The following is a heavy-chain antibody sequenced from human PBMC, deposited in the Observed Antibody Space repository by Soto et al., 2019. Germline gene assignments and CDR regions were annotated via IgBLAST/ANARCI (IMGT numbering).Heavy chain of an antibody. CDR3: ARGRNHLLVAYYDHYGMDV. CDR2: INHSGNT. CDR1: GGSFNGYY. Sequence: SETLSLTCAVYGGSFNGYYWSWVRQPPGKGLEWIGEINHSGNTNYNPSLKSRVTISVDMSKNQFSLKLSSVTAADTAVYYCARGRNHLLVAYYDHYGMDVWDPGPTVTVFS. J-gene: IGHJ6*02. V-gene: IGHV4-34*01. D-gene: IGHD5-12*01.